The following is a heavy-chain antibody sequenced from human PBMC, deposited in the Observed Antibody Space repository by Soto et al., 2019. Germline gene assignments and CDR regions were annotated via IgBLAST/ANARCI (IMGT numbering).Heavy chain of an antibody. CDR2: ISTGGAYM. CDR1: VFTFRNYN. V-gene: IGHV3-21*06. Sequence: EVQLVESGGGLVKAGGSLRLFCTASVFTFRNYNMNWVRQAPGKGLEWVSSISTGGAYMFYADSVKGRFTISRDNAQNSLFLQIDSPRAEDTAVYYCARDIASPGGDYFDSWGQGTLVTVSS. J-gene: IGHJ4*02. CDR3: ARDIASPGGDYFDS. D-gene: IGHD2-21*01.